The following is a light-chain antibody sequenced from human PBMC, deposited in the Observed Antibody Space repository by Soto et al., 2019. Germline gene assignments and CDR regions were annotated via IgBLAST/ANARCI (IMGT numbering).Light chain of an antibody. J-gene: IGKJ4*01. CDR3: QQYNNWPPLT. CDR2: GAS. V-gene: IGKV3-15*01. CDR1: QSVSSN. Sequence: EIVMTQSPATLSVSPGEKATLSCRASQSVSSNLAWYQQKPGQAPTLLIHGASTRATGIPARFSGSGSGTEFTLTISSLQSEDFAVYYCQQYNNWPPLTFGGGTKVEIK.